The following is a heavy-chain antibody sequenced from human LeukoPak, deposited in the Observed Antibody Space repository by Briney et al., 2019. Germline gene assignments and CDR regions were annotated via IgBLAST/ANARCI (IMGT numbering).Heavy chain of an antibody. Sequence: GGSLRLSCAASGFTFSSYAMSWVRQAPGKGLEWVSAISGSGGSTYYADSVKGRFTISRDNSKNTLYLQMNSLRAEDTAVYYCARGSSYDFWSGYTAYWGQGTLVTVSS. D-gene: IGHD3-3*01. V-gene: IGHV3-23*01. CDR2: ISGSGGST. CDR1: GFTFSSYA. J-gene: IGHJ4*02. CDR3: ARGSSYDFWSGYTAY.